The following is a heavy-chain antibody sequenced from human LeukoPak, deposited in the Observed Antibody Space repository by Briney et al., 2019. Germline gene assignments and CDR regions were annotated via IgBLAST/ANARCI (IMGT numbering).Heavy chain of an antibody. J-gene: IGHJ4*02. CDR1: GFTFSSYW. D-gene: IGHD1-26*01. CDR2: IKQDGSEK. Sequence: GGSLRLSCEASGFTFSSYWMSWVRQAPGKGLEWVANIKQDGSEKYYVDSVKGRFTISRDNAKNSLYLQMNSLRAEDTAVYYCAKGGKWDVTPFDYWGQGTLVTVSS. CDR3: AKGGKWDVTPFDY. V-gene: IGHV3-7*03.